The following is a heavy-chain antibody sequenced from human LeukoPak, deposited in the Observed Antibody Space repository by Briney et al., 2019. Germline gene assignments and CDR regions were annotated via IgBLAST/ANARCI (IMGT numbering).Heavy chain of an antibody. D-gene: IGHD2-8*02. J-gene: IGHJ4*02. CDR1: GGSISSYY. V-gene: IGHV4-59*12. Sequence: SSETLSLTCTVSGGSISSYYWSWIRQPPGKGLEWIGYIYYSGSTNYNPSLKSRVTISVETSKNEFSLKLSSVTAADTAVYYCARLVDYWGQGTLVTVSS. CDR2: IYYSGST. CDR3: ARLVDY.